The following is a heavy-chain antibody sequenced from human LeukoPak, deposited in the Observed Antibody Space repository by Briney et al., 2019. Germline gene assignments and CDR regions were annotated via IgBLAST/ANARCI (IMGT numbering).Heavy chain of an antibody. Sequence: SGPTLVKPTQTLTXTCAFSGVSLSTSGVGVGWIRQPPGKALEWLALIYWDDDKRYTPSLVGRLTITKDTSANQVVLTVTNMDPVDTATYYCAHRFLLSGYYGIFDYWGQGALVTVSS. CDR3: AHRFLLSGYYGIFDY. V-gene: IGHV2-5*02. CDR1: GVSLSTSGVG. CDR2: IYWDDDK. J-gene: IGHJ4*02. D-gene: IGHD3-3*01.